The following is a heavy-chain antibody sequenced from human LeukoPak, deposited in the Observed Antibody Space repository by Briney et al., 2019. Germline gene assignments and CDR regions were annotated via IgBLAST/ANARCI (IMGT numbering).Heavy chain of an antibody. J-gene: IGHJ4*02. CDR1: GYSISSGYY. Sequence: SETLSLTCTVSGYSISSGYYWSWIRQPPGKGLEWIGEINHSGSSNYNPSLKSRVTISVDTSKNQFSLKLSSVTAADTAVYYCARGGRWAVVTAIRFDYWGQGTLVTVSS. V-gene: IGHV4-38-2*02. CDR3: ARGGRWAVVTAIRFDY. D-gene: IGHD2-21*02. CDR2: INHSGSS.